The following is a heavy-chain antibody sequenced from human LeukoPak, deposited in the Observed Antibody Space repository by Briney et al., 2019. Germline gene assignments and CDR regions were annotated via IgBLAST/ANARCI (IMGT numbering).Heavy chain of an antibody. CDR3: ATAVSGTLSAAFDI. D-gene: IGHD6-19*01. CDR1: GGSISSYY. CDR2: IDYSGNT. Sequence: PLETLSLTCNVSGGSISSYYWSWIRQPQGKGLEWIGYIDYSGNTNYKPSRKSRVTISVDTSKNQCSLKLSSVTAADTAVYYCATAVSGTLSAAFDIWGQGTMVTVSS. J-gene: IGHJ3*02. V-gene: IGHV4-59*08.